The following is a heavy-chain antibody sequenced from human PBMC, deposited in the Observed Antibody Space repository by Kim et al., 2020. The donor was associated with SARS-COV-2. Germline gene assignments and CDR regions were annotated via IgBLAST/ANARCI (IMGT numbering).Heavy chain of an antibody. J-gene: IGHJ6*02. CDR3: ARAKCSGGTCYRSDYYYGMDV. CDR1: GFTFSTYS. Sequence: GGSLRLSCAASGFTFSTYSLNWVRLAPGKGLEWVSSISSRSNYIYYADSVKGRFTVSRDNAKNSLYLHMISLRAEDTAVYYCARAKCSGGTCYRSDYYYGMDVWGQGTTVTVSS. CDR2: ISSRSNYI. D-gene: IGHD2-15*01. V-gene: IGHV3-21*01.